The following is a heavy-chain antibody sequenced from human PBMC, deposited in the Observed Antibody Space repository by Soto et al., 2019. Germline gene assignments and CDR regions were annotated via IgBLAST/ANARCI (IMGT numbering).Heavy chain of an antibody. CDR3: AREAVAGTSCFAP. V-gene: IGHV1-18*01. CDR1: GYTLPSYG. J-gene: IGHJ5*02. Sequence: ASVKVSCWASGYTLPSYGISWVRQAPGQGLEWMGWISAYNGNTNYAQKLQGRVTMTTDTSTNTAYMELRSLRSDDTAVYYCAREAVAGTSCFAPWGQGTLVTFSS. CDR2: ISAYNGNT. D-gene: IGHD6-19*01.